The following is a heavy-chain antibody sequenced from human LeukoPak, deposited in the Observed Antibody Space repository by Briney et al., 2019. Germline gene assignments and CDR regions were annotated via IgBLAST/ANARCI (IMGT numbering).Heavy chain of an antibody. J-gene: IGHJ4*02. CDR3: ARHLVGATTGFYFDY. CDR1: GGSISDYY. Sequence: PSETLSLTCTVSGGSISDYYWSWIRQPAGKGLEWIGRIYTSGSTNYNPSLKSRVTISVDTSKNQFSLKLSSVTAADTAVYYCARHLVGATTGFYFDYWGQGTLVTVSS. CDR2: IYTSGST. V-gene: IGHV4-4*07. D-gene: IGHD1-26*01.